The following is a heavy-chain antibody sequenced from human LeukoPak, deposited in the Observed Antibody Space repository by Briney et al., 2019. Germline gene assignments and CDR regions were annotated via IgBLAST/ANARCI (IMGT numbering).Heavy chain of an antibody. Sequence: SVKVSCKASGGTFSSYAISWVRQAPGQGLEWMGGIIPIFGTANYAQKFQGRVTITADESTSTAYTELSSLRSEDTAVYYCARDGSRVPNPYCSSTSCHDAFDIWGQGTMVTVSS. J-gene: IGHJ3*02. CDR3: ARDGSRVPNPYCSSTSCHDAFDI. V-gene: IGHV1-69*01. CDR2: IIPIFGTA. CDR1: GGTFSSYA. D-gene: IGHD2-2*01.